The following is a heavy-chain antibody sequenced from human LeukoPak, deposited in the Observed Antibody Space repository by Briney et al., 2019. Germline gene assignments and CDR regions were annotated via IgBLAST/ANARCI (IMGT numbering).Heavy chain of an antibody. Sequence: GGSLRLSCAASGFTVSSNYMSWVRRAPGKGLEWVSVIYSGGSTYYADSVKGRFTISRDNSKNTLYLQMNSLRAEDTAVYYCASFSGWFGRQTDAFDIWGQGTMVTVSS. CDR1: GFTVSSNY. CDR2: IYSGGST. V-gene: IGHV3-53*01. J-gene: IGHJ3*02. D-gene: IGHD3-10*01. CDR3: ASFSGWFGRQTDAFDI.